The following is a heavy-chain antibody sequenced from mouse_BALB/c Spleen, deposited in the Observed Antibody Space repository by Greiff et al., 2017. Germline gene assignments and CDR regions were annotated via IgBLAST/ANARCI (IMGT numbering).Heavy chain of an antibody. CDR1: GYTFTDYE. J-gene: IGHJ3*01. D-gene: IGHD6-2*01. CDR3: TESAWFAD. V-gene: IGHV1-15*01. CDR2: IDPETGGT. Sequence: VKLMESGAELVRPGASVTLSCKASGYTFTDYEMHWVKQTPVHGLEWIGAIDPETGGTAYNQKFKGKATLTADKSSSTAYMELRSLTSEDSAVYYCTESAWFADWGQGTLVTVSA.